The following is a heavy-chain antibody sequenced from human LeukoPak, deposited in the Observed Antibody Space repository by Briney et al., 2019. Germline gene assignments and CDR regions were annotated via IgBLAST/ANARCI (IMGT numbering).Heavy chain of an antibody. J-gene: IGHJ5*02. D-gene: IGHD1-14*01. CDR1: GGSISSYY. V-gene: IGHV4-59*01. CDR2: IYYSGST. Sequence: SETLSLTCTASGGSISSYYWSWIRQPPGKGLEWIGYIYYSGSTNYNPSLKSRVTISVDTSKNQFPLKLSSVTAADTAVYYCARAPLYKTNWFDPWGQGTLVTVSS. CDR3: ARAPLYKTNWFDP.